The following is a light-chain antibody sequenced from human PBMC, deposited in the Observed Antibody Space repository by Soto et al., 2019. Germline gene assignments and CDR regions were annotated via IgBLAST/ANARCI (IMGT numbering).Light chain of an antibody. CDR2: SAS. CDR3: QQYSSWPPWT. Sequence: EMVLTQSPATLSLALGERATVSCRASQSVISNLAWYQQKPRQAPRLLLYSASARATGSPARFSGSGSGTEFTPTISSLESEDSAVYYCQQYSSWPPWTCGQGTKVDI. V-gene: IGKV3-15*01. CDR1: QSVISN. J-gene: IGKJ1*01.